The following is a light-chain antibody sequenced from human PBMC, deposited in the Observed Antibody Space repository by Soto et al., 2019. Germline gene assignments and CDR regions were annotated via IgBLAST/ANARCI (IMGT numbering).Light chain of an antibody. CDR2: DAS. CDR1: QPVNTF. V-gene: IGKV1-5*01. Sequence: IQMTQSPSTVSASVGDSVTISCRASQPVNTFLAWYQQKPGGAPKVVIFDASNLGSGVPSRFSGSGFGTEFTLSITSLQPDDFATYYCPQYKNYSYSFGQGTKLEIK. CDR3: PQYKNYSYS. J-gene: IGKJ2*03.